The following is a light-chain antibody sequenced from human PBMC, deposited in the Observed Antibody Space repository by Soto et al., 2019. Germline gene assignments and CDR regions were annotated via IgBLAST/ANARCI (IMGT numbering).Light chain of an antibody. CDR1: ESVGTF. Sequence: EIVLTQSPATLSLSPGERATLSCRASESVGTFLAWYQPKPGQTPRLLIFDVSIRAAGIPARFSGSGSGTDVTLTISSLEPEDFAVYYCQQRSKWPPLTFGGGTRVEIK. J-gene: IGKJ4*01. CDR2: DVS. V-gene: IGKV3-11*01. CDR3: QQRSKWPPLT.